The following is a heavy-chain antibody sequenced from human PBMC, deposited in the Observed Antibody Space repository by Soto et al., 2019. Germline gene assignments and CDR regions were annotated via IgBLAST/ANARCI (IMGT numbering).Heavy chain of an antibody. CDR3: ARVPTRDYYDFWSGLDAFDI. CDR2: IWYDGSNK. V-gene: IGHV3-33*01. Sequence: PGGSLRLSCAASGFTFSSYGMHWVRQAPGKGLEWVAVIWYDGSNKYYADSVKGRFTISRDSSKNTLYLQMNSLRAEDTAVYYCARVPTRDYYDFWSGLDAFDIWGQGTMVTVSS. D-gene: IGHD3-3*01. CDR1: GFTFSSYG. J-gene: IGHJ3*02.